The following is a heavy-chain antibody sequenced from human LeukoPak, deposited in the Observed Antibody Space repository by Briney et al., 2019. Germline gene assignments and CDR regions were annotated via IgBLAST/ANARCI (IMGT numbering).Heavy chain of an antibody. CDR3: AKEYTGTFSPFPSYFDN. D-gene: IGHD1-26*01. V-gene: IGHV3-23*01. CDR2: ITGSGGRT. J-gene: IGHJ4*02. CDR1: GFTFDDYA. Sequence: GGSLRLSCAASGFTFDDYAMHWVRQVPGKGLEWVSAITGSGGRTYYADSVKGRFTISRDNSKNTLYLQMNSLRAEDTAIYYCAKEYTGTFSPFPSYFDNWGQGTLVTVSS.